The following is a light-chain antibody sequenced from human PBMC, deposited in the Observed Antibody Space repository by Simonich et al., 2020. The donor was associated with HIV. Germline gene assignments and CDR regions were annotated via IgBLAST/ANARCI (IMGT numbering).Light chain of an antibody. V-gene: IGKV1-5*03. J-gene: IGKJ2*01. CDR1: QSISSW. CDR2: KAS. Sequence: DIQMTQSPSTLSASVGDRVTITCRASQSISSWLAWYQQKPGKAPKLLIYKASSLESWVPSRFSGSGSGTEFTLTISSLQPDDFATYYCQQCYSYPYTFGQGTKLEIK. CDR3: QQCYSYPYT.